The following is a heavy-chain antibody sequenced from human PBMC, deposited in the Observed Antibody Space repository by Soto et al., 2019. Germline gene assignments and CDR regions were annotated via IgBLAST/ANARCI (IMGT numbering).Heavy chain of an antibody. CDR1: GGSFSGYY. V-gene: IGHV4-34*01. CDR3: ARRVRGNVVVVGATIGMDV. CDR2: INHSGST. J-gene: IGHJ6*02. D-gene: IGHD2-15*01. Sequence: QVQLQQWGAGLLKPSETLSLTCAVYGGSFSGYYWSWIRQPPGKGLEWIGEINHSGSTNYNPSLKSRVTISVDTSKNQFSLKLSSVTAADTAVYYCARRVRGNVVVVGATIGMDVWGQGTTVNVSS.